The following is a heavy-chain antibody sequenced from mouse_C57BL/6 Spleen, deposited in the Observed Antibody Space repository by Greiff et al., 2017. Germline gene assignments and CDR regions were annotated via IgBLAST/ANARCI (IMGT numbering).Heavy chain of an antibody. J-gene: IGHJ2*01. V-gene: IGHV1-69*01. CDR1: GYTFTSYW. CDR3: ARADFDY. CDR2: IDPSDSYT. Sequence: QVQLKQSGAELVMPGASVKLSCKASGYTFTSYWMHWVKQRPGQGLEWIGEIDPSDSYTNYNQKFKGKSTLTVDKSSSTAYMQLSSLTSEDSAVYYCARADFDYWGQGTTLTVSS.